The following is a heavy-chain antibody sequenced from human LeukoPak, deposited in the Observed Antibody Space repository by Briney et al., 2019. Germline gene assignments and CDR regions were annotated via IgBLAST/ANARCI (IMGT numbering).Heavy chain of an antibody. J-gene: IGHJ4*02. D-gene: IGHD2-2*01. V-gene: IGHV4-59*01. CDR2: IFYSDST. CDR1: GGSISSYY. Sequence: SEPLSLTCSVSGGSISSYYWSWIRQPPGKGLEYIGYIFYSDSTNYNPSLKSRVTMSVDTSKNQFSLKLSSVTAADTAVYYCARDWPAAHHFDYWGQGTLVTASS. CDR3: ARDWPAAHHFDY.